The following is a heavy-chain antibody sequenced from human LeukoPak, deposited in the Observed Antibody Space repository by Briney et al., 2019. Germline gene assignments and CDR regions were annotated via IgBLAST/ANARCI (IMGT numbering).Heavy chain of an antibody. CDR1: GYSFTNSW. V-gene: IGHV5-51*01. CDR2: IYPSDSDT. CDR3: ARLVDCSGGTCSLDY. J-gene: IGHJ4*02. D-gene: IGHD2-15*01. Sequence: GESLKISCKGSGYSFTNSWIGWVRQMAGKGLEWMGIIYPSDSDTRYSPSFQGQVTISADKSINTAYLQWSSLKASDTAMYYGARLVDCSGGTCSLDYWGQGTLVSVSS.